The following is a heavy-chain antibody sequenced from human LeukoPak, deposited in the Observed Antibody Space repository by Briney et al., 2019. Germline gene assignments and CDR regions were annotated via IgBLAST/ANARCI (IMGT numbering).Heavy chain of an antibody. CDR3: ARCSGYSYGPNWFDP. J-gene: IGHJ5*02. V-gene: IGHV3-21*01. CDR2: INFDSTYI. D-gene: IGHD5-18*01. Sequence: GGSLRLSCTASGFTFTSHSLNWVRQAPGKGLERVSSINFDSTYIYYADSLKGRFSVSRDNGRNSVYLQMNSLRAEDTAVYYCARCSGYSYGPNWFDPWGQGTLVTVSS. CDR1: GFTFTSHS.